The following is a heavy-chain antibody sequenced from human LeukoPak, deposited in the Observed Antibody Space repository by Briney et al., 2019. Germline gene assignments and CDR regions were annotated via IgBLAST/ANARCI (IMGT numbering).Heavy chain of an antibody. D-gene: IGHD1-7*01. Sequence: HSGGSLRLSCAASGSSISSYEMNWVRQAPGKGLEWVSHISSSGSTIWYADSVKGRLTISRDNAKNSLYLQMNSLRAEDTAVYYCARVELVPCYYYMDVWGKGTTVTVSS. CDR3: ARVELVPCYYYMDV. J-gene: IGHJ6*03. CDR2: ISSSGSTI. CDR1: GSSISSYE. V-gene: IGHV3-48*03.